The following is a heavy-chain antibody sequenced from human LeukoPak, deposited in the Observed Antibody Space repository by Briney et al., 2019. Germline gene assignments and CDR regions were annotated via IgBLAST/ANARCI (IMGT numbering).Heavy chain of an antibody. V-gene: IGHV4-59*01. J-gene: IGHJ6*03. Sequence: SETLSLTCIVSGGSISSYYWSWIRQPPGKGLEWIGYIYYSGSTNYNPSLKSRVTISVDTSKNQFSLKLSSVTAADTAVYYCARDRGYSYGRIYYYYYMDVWGKGTTVTVSS. D-gene: IGHD5-18*01. CDR2: IYYSGST. CDR3: ARDRGYSYGRIYYYYYMDV. CDR1: GGSISSYY.